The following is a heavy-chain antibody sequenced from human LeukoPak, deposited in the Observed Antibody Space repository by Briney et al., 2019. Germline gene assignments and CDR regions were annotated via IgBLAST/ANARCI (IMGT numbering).Heavy chain of an antibody. V-gene: IGHV3-30*03. CDR1: GFTFSSYS. CDR3: ARGAYYYDSSGYYWN. J-gene: IGHJ4*02. D-gene: IGHD3-22*01. Sequence: PGGSLRLSGAASGFTFSSYSMNWVRQAPGKGLEWVAVISYDGSNKYYADSVKGRFTISRDNSKNTLYLQMNSLRAEDTAVYYCARGAYYYDSSGYYWNWGQGTLVTVSS. CDR2: ISYDGSNK.